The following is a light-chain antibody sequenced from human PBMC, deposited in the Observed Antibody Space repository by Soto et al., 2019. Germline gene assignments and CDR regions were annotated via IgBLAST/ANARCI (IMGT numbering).Light chain of an antibody. CDR1: QSVSSN. CDR3: QHYNDLPLT. Sequence: EIVMTQSPATLSVSPGERATLSCRVSQSVSSNLAWYQQKPGQAPRLLVSGASARATGIPARFSGSGSGTEFTFTINSLHSEDFAVYYCQHYNDLPLTFGQGTKVEI. CDR2: GAS. J-gene: IGKJ1*01. V-gene: IGKV3-15*01.